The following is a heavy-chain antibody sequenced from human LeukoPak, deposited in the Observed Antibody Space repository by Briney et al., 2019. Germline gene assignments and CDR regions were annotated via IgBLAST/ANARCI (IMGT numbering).Heavy chain of an antibody. D-gene: IGHD3-22*01. CDR1: GGSISSSSYY. V-gene: IGHV4-39*07. J-gene: IGHJ4*02. Sequence: SETLSLTCTVSGGSISSSSYYWGWIRQPPGKGLEWIGSIYYSGSTYYNPSLKSRVTISVDTSKNQFSLKLSSVTAADTAVYYCARVSMEYYYDSSSYYYPNYYFDYWGQGTLVTVSS. CDR2: IYYSGST. CDR3: ARVSMEYYYDSSSYYYPNYYFDY.